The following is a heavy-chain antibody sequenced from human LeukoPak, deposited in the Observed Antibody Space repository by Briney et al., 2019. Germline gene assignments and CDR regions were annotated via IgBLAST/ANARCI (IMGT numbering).Heavy chain of an antibody. CDR1: GFTFSSYS. D-gene: IGHD5-18*01. CDR3: AREGGYSYYYYYYYMDV. V-gene: IGHV3-21*01. Sequence: PGGSLRLSCAASGFTFSSYSMNWVRQAPGKGLEWVSSISSSSYIYYADSVKGRFTISRDNAKNSLYLQMNSLRAEDTAVYYCAREGGYSYYYYYYYMDVWGKGATVTVSS. J-gene: IGHJ6*03. CDR2: ISSSSYI.